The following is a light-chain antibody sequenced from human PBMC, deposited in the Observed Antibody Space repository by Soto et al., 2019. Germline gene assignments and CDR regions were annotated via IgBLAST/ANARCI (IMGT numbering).Light chain of an antibody. CDR3: LLVYSGIVV. CDR1: SSNIRSDT. CDR2: IND. Sequence: QSVLTQPPSASGTPGQRVTISCSGSSSNIRSDTVHWYQQLPGTAPKLLIYINDQRPSGVPDRFSGSKSGTSASLAISGLQSEDEADYYCLLVYSGIVVFGGGTKVTVL. V-gene: IGLV1-44*01. J-gene: IGLJ2*01.